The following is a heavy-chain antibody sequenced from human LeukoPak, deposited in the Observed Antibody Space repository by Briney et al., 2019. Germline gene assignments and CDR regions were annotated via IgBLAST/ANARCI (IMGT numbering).Heavy chain of an antibody. CDR1: GFTFSDYY. Sequence: GSLRLSCAASGFTFSDYYISWIRQAPGKGLEWVSYISSSGSTIYYADSVKGRFTISRDNAKNSLYLQMNSLRAEDTAVYYCARAAAAGKRIWFDPWGQGTLVTVSS. J-gene: IGHJ5*02. V-gene: IGHV3-11*04. CDR3: ARAAAAGKRIWFDP. CDR2: ISSSGSTI. D-gene: IGHD6-13*01.